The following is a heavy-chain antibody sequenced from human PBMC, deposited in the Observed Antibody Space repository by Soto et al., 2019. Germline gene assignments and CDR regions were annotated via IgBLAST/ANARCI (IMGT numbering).Heavy chain of an antibody. CDR1: GGSISRGGYS. CDR2: IYHTGST. Sequence: SETLSLTCAVSGGSISRGGYSWSWIRQPPGKGLEWIGYIYHTGSTYYNPSLKSRVTISVDRSRNQFPLNLNSVTAADTAVYYCARGGIVVVVAARYAFDIWGQGRMVT. D-gene: IGHD2-15*01. J-gene: IGHJ3*02. CDR3: ARGGIVVVVAARYAFDI. V-gene: IGHV4-30-2*01.